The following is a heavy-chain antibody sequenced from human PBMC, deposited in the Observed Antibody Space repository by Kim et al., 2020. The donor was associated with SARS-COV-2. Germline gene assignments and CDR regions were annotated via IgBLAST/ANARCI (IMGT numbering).Heavy chain of an antibody. J-gene: IGHJ4*02. D-gene: IGHD4-17*01. CDR2: A. Sequence: ANDAQKFQGRVTITADKSTSTAYMELSSLRSEDTAVYYCARHSTVTTFDYWGQGTLVTVSS. V-gene: IGHV1-69*02. CDR3: ARHSTVTTFDY.